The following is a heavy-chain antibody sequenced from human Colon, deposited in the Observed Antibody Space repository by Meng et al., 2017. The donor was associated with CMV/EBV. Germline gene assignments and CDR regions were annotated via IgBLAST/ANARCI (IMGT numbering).Heavy chain of an antibody. Sequence: SLPCVVSGGSVGSANWWAWVRQAPGKGLEWIGQVYDSGSTNYTPSLKSRVTMSVDKSKNQFSLNLTFVTAADTAVYYCARVNRVRMDQWGQGALVTVSS. V-gene: IGHV4-4*02. CDR1: GGSVGSANW. CDR3: ARVNRVRMDQ. CDR2: VYDSGST. D-gene: IGHD2-15*01. J-gene: IGHJ4*02.